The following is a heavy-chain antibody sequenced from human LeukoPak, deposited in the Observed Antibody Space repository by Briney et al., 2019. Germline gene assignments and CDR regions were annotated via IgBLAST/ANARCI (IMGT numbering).Heavy chain of an antibody. CDR3: ARAVPFDY. V-gene: IGHV3-48*02. CDR1: GFTFSSYW. J-gene: IGHJ4*02. CDR2: IRSTSSTI. Sequence: GGSLRLSCVASGFTFSSYWMHWVRQAPGKGLEWVSYIRSTSSTIYYADSVKGRFTISRDNAKDSLYLQMNSLRDEDTAVYYCARAVPFDYWGQGTLVTVSP.